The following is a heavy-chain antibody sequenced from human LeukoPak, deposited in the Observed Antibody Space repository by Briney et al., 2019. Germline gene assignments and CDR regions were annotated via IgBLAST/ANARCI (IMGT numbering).Heavy chain of an antibody. CDR2: IYSGGST. CDR3: ATDLLDWNYGGY. J-gene: IGHJ4*02. CDR1: GFTVSSNY. V-gene: IGHV3-53*01. Sequence: GGSLRLSCAASGFTVSSNYMSWVRQAPGKGLEWVSVIYSGGSTYYADSVKGRFTISRDNSKNTLYLQMNSLRAEDTAVYYCATDLLDWNYGGYWGQGTLVTVSS. D-gene: IGHD1-7*01.